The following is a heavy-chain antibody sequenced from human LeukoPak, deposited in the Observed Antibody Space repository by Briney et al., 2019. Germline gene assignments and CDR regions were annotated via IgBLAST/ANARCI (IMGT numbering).Heavy chain of an antibody. CDR2: IKQDGSEK. V-gene: IGHV3-7*01. J-gene: IGHJ4*02. CDR3: ARARRYSSGWYDYFDY. D-gene: IGHD6-19*01. Sequence: GGSLRLSCAASGFTFSSYWMSWVRQAPGKGLEWVANIKQDGSEKYYVDSVKGRFTISRDNAKNSLYLQMNSLRAEDTAVYYCARARRYSSGWYDYFDYWGQGTLVTVSS. CDR1: GFTFSSYW.